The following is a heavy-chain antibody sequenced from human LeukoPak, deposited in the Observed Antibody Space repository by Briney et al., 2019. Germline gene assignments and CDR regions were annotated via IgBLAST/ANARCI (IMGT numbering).Heavy chain of an antibody. CDR1: GGSISSGGYS. D-gene: IGHD2-2*01. CDR2: IYYSGST. Sequence: KPSETLSLTCAVSGGSISSGGYSWSWIRQPPGKGLEWIGYIYYSGSTYYNPSLKSRVTISVDTSKNQFSLKLSSVTAADTAVYYCARVEGAPVCSSTSCPFDYWGQGTLVTVSS. V-gene: IGHV4-30-2*05. J-gene: IGHJ4*02. CDR3: ARVEGAPVCSSTSCPFDY.